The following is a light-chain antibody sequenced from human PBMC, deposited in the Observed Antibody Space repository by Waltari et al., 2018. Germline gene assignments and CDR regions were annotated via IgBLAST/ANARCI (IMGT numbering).Light chain of an antibody. Sequence: EIVLTQSPGTLSLSPGERATLSCRASQSFTRYLAWYQHRPGQAPRLLIYDASTRAAGVADRFSGSGSGTDFSLTISRLEPEDFAVYYCQHYVSLPVTFGQGTRVEI. V-gene: IGKV3-20*01. CDR2: DAS. CDR1: QSFTRY. CDR3: QHYVSLPVT. J-gene: IGKJ1*01.